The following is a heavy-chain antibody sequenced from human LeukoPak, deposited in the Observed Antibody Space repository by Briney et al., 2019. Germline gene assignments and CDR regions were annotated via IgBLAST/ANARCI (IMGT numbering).Heavy chain of an antibody. Sequence: GGSLYLSCAASGFTFSTYSMHWVRQAPGKGLEWVSFIRTSSGSSIYYADSVKGRFTISRDNAKNSLFLQMNSLRADDTAVYYCARQRPSIYSGSRYDFDYWGQGPLDRVSS. V-gene: IGHV3-21*01. CDR2: IRTSSGSSI. CDR3: ARQRPSIYSGSRYDFDY. J-gene: IGHJ4*02. D-gene: IGHD1-26*01. CDR1: GFTFSTYS.